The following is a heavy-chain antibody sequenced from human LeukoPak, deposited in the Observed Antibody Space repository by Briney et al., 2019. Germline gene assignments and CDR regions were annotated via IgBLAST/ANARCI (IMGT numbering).Heavy chain of an antibody. J-gene: IGHJ6*03. CDR3: ARGVSSSWSDYYYYYYMDV. CDR1: GYTFTGYY. CDR2: INPNSGGT. Sequence: ASVKVSCKASGYTFTGYYMHWVRQAPGQGLEWMGWINPNSGGTNYAQKFQGRVTMTRDTSISTAYMELSSLRSEDTAVYYCARGVSSSWSDYYYYYYMDVWGKGTTVTISS. V-gene: IGHV1-2*02. D-gene: IGHD6-13*01.